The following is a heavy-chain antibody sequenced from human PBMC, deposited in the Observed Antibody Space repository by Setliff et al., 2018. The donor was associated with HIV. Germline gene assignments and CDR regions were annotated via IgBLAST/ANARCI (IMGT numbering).Heavy chain of an antibody. D-gene: IGHD3-3*01. V-gene: IGHV4-61*01. J-gene: IGHJ6*02. CDR2: IYYSGST. CDR1: GVSVSTTSYY. Sequence: SETLSLTCSVSGVSVSTTSYYWAWIRQPPGKGLEWIGYIYYSGSTNYNPSLKSRVTISVDTSKNQFSLKLSSVIAADTAVYYCARIFGDQGYYYGMDVWGQGTTVTVSS. CDR3: ARIFGDQGYYYGMDV.